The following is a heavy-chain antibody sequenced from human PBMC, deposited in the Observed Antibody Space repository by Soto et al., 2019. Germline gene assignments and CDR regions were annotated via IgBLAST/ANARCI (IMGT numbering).Heavy chain of an antibody. CDR2: INGDGLTT. Sequence: EVQLVESGGGLVQPGGSLRLSCAASGFTFSSYWIHWVRQAPGEGLVWVSRINGDGLTTNYADSVKGRFAISRDNRKNTLDPQMNSLGAEDTAVYYCVRGASGAFSLDSWGQGTLVTVSS. V-gene: IGHV3-74*01. J-gene: IGHJ4*02. CDR3: VRGASGAFSLDS. CDR1: GFTFSSYW. D-gene: IGHD3-10*01.